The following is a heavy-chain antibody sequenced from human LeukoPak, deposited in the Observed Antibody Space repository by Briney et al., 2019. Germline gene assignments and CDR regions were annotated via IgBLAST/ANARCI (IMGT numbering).Heavy chain of an antibody. J-gene: IGHJ4*02. V-gene: IGHV3-33*06. CDR1: GFTFSSYG. CDR3: AKEGTPLGRDSSGYYLEREGFDY. D-gene: IGHD3-22*01. CDR2: IWYDGSNK. Sequence: GGSLRLSCAASGFTFSSYGMHWVRQAPGKGLEWVAVIWYDGSNKYYADSVKGRFTISRDNSKNTLYLQMNSLGAEDTAVYYCAKEGTPLGRDSSGYYLEREGFDYWGQGTLVTVSS.